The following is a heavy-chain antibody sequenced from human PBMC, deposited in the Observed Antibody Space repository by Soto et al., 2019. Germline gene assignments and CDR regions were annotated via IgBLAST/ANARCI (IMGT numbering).Heavy chain of an antibody. J-gene: IGHJ3*02. CDR2: INPSGGST. CDR3: ARQIITMVRGVKTHAFDI. V-gene: IGHV1-46*03. CDR1: GYTFTSYY. D-gene: IGHD3-10*01. Sequence: ASVKVSCKASGYTFTSYYTHLVRQAPGQGLEWMGIINPSGGSTSYAQKFQGRVTMTRDTSTSTVYMELSSLRSEDTAVYYCARQIITMVRGVKTHAFDIWGQGTMVTVSS.